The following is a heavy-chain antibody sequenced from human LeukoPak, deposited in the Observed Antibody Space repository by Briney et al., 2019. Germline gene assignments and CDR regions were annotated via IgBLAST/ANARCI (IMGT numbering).Heavy chain of an antibody. CDR3: AKGSDTLMVPPFYHYYYMDV. J-gene: IGHJ6*03. CDR1: RFTFSSYD. D-gene: IGHD5-18*01. V-gene: IGHV3-23*01. CDR2: ISGSGGST. Sequence: GGSLRLSCAVSRFTFSSYDMSWVRQAPGKGLEWVSGISGSGGSTYYADSVKGRFTISRDNSKNTLYLQMNSLRAEDTAVYYCAKGSDTLMVPPFYHYYYMDVWGKGTTVTVSS.